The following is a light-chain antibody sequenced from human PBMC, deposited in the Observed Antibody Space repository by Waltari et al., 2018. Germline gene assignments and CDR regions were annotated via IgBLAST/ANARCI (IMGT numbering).Light chain of an antibody. Sequence: QSALTQPASVSGSPGQSITIPCTATSSDVGGYNYASWYQQHPGKAPKLMIYEVSNRPSGVSNRFSGSKAGNTASLTISGLQTEDEADYDCSSYTDSSTLVFGGGTKLTVL. CDR2: EVS. V-gene: IGLV2-14*01. CDR3: SSYTDSSTLV. CDR1: SSDVGGYNY. J-gene: IGLJ3*02.